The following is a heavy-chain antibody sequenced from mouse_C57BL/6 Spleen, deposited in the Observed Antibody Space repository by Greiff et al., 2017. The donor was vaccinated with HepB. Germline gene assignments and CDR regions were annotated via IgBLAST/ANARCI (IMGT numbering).Heavy chain of an antibody. Sequence: QVQLQQSGAELMKPGASVKLSCKATGYTFTGYWIEWVKQRPGHGLEWIGEILPGSGSTNYNEKFKGKATFTADTSSNTAYMQLSSLTTEDSAIYYCAPGGLYDYDGGAAYWGQGTLVTVSA. J-gene: IGHJ3*01. V-gene: IGHV1-9*01. CDR3: APGGLYDYDGGAAY. CDR1: GYTFTGYW. D-gene: IGHD2-4*01. CDR2: ILPGSGST.